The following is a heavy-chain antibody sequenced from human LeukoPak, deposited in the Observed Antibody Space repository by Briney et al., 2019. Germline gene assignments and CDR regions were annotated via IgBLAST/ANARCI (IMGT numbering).Heavy chain of an antibody. CDR1: GFTFSSYA. Sequence: PGGSLRLSCAASGFTFSSYAMHWVRQAPGKGLEWVAVISYDGSNKYYADSVKGRFTISRDNSKNTLYLQMNSLRAEDTAVYYCAKVSSYMDVWGQGTTVTVSS. D-gene: IGHD6-6*01. V-gene: IGHV3-30-3*01. J-gene: IGHJ6*02. CDR3: AKVSSYMDV. CDR2: ISYDGSNK.